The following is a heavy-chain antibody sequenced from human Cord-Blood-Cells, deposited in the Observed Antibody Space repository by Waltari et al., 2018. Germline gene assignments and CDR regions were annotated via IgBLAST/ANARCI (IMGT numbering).Heavy chain of an antibody. D-gene: IGHD6-13*01. V-gene: IGHV1-2*02. CDR1: GYTFTGYY. CDR3: ARDTIAAAGDY. CDR2: INPNSGGT. Sequence: QVQMVPSGAAVKKPGASVTASCKAPGYTFTGYYMPWVRQAPGQGLKWMGWINPNSGGTNYAQKFQGRVTMTRDTSISTAYMELSRLRSDDTAVYYCARDTIAAAGDYWGQGTLVTVSS. J-gene: IGHJ4*02.